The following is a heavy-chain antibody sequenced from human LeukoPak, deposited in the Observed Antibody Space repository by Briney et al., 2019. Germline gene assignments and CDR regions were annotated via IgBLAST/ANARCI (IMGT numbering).Heavy chain of an antibody. CDR2: INHSGST. V-gene: IGHV4-4*02. D-gene: IGHD3-10*01. CDR1: GGSISSSNW. Sequence: SETLSLTCAVSGGSISSSNWWSWVRQPPGKGLEWIGEINHSGSTNYNPSLKSRVTISVDTSKNQFSLKLSSVTAADTAVYYCARGLFGITMVRGNPYFDYWGQGTLVTVSS. CDR3: ARGLFGITMVRGNPYFDY. J-gene: IGHJ4*02.